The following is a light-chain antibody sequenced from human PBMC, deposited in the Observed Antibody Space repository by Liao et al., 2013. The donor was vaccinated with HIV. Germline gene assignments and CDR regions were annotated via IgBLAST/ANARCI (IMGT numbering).Light chain of an antibody. V-gene: IGLV3-1*01. CDR3: QVWDSSSDHWV. CDR1: KLGDKY. CDR2: YDS. Sequence: SYELTQPPSVSVSPGQTASITCSGDKLGDKYACWYQQKPGQAPRLVVFYDSDRPSGIPERFSGSNSGNTATLTISRVEAGDEADYYCQVWDSSSDHWVFGGGTKLTVL. J-gene: IGLJ3*02.